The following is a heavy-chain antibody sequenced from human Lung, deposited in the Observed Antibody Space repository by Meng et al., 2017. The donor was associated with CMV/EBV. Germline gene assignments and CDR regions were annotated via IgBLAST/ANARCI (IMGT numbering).Heavy chain of an antibody. CDR2: IRHDGTNK. CDR1: GFRFDDYG. CDR3: AKDLLLFGGPNAYFDQ. Sequence: GESXKISXAASGFRFDDYGMHWVRQTPGKGLEWVAFIRHDGTNKFYGDSVKGRFTISRDNSKNTVYLQMNSLRPGEMAVYYCAKDLLLFGGPNAYFDQWGQGTXVTVSS. D-gene: IGHD3-16*01. V-gene: IGHV3-30*02. J-gene: IGHJ4*02.